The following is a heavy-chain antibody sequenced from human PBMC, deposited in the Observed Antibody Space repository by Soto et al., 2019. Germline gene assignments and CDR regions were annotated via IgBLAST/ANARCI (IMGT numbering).Heavy chain of an antibody. Sequence: EVQLLESGGGLVQPGGSLRLSCAASGFTFSSYAMSWVRQAPGKGLEWVSAISGSGGSTYYADSVKGRFPISRDNSQNTLYLQMNSLRAEDTAVYYCAKAVVLWFGELGPFDYWGQGTLVTVSS. CDR1: GFTFSSYA. D-gene: IGHD3-10*01. CDR2: ISGSGGST. V-gene: IGHV3-23*01. CDR3: AKAVVLWFGELGPFDY. J-gene: IGHJ4*02.